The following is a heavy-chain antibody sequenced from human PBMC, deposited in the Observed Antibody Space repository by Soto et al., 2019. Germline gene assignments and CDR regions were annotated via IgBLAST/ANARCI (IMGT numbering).Heavy chain of an antibody. CDR3: ASVRVRFLEWLGSEG. V-gene: IGHV1-69*12. J-gene: IGHJ4*02. CDR2: IIPIFGTA. Sequence: QVQLVQSGAEVKKPGSSVKVSCKASGGTFSSYAISWVRQAPGQGLEWMGGIIPIFGTANYAQKFQGRVTVXADESTSTAYMELSSLRSEDTAVYYGASVRVRFLEWLGSEGWGQGTLVTVSS. D-gene: IGHD3-3*01. CDR1: GGTFSSYA.